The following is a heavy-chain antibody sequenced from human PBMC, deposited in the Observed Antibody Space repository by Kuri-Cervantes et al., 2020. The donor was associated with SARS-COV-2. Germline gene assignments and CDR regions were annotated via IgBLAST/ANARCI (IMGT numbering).Heavy chain of an antibody. CDR3: ARDLNGQLWSTGLGY. J-gene: IGHJ4*02. Sequence: ESLRLSCTVSGGSISDHYWSWIRQSPGKGLEWIGYIYDSGTTNYNPSLKSRVTVSVDKSKNHFSLRLSSVTAADTAVYYCARDLNGQLWSTGLGYWGQGTLVTVSS. V-gene: IGHV4-59*11. CDR2: IYDSGTT. CDR1: GGSISDHY. D-gene: IGHD5-18*01.